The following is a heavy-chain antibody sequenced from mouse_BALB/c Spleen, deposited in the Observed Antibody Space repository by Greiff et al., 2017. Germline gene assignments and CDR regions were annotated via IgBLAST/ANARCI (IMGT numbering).Heavy chain of an antibody. J-gene: IGHJ4*01. CDR1: GFSLTSYG. CDR2: IWAGGST. V-gene: IGHV2-9*02. Sequence: VHLVESGPGLVAPSQSLSITCTVSGFSLTSYGVHWVRQPPGKGLEWLGVIWAGGSTNYNSALMSRLSISKDNSKSQVFLKMNSLQTDDTAVYYCARDGLYDYDGAMDYWGQGTSVTVSS. CDR3: ARDGLYDYDGAMDY. D-gene: IGHD2-4*01.